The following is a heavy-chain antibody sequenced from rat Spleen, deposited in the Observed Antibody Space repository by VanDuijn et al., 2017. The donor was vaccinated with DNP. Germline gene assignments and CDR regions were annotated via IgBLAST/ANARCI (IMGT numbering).Heavy chain of an antibody. V-gene: IGHV5-27*01. Sequence: EVQLVESGGGLVQPGRSLKLSCAASGFTFSDYYMAWVRQAPTKGLEWVASISTGGGNTYYRDSVKGRFTISRDNTRRTLYLQMDSLRSEDTATYYCTTDRVYRDGDTGLFDYWGQGVMVTVSS. D-gene: IGHD1-12*02. CDR2: ISTGGGNT. CDR3: TTDRVYRDGDTGLFDY. J-gene: IGHJ2*01. CDR1: GFTFSDYY.